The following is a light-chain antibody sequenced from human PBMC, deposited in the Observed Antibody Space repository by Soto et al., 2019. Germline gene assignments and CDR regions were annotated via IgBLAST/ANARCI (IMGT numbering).Light chain of an antibody. CDR1: NLGRSS. J-gene: IGLJ2*01. CDR3: LVWDHNADFVV. V-gene: IGLV3-21*02. CDR2: DDS. Sequence: SSEPTQPPSVSVAPGLTARITCGGHNLGRSSVQWFQQKPGQAPVLVVYDDSDRPSGIPERCSGSNSGDTATLTVNRVEAGDEDDYFCLVWDHNADFVVFGGGTKLTVL.